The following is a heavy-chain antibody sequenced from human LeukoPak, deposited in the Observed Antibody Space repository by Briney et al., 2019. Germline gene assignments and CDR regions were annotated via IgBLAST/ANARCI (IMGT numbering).Heavy chain of an antibody. Sequence: KPSETLSLTCAVYGGSFSGYYWSWIRQPPGKGLEWIGEINHSGSTNYNPSLKSRVTISVDTSKNQFSLKLSSVTAADTAVYYCARSTKDIVVVVAATPGSTPLDYWGQGTLVTVSS. D-gene: IGHD2-15*01. CDR2: INHSGST. J-gene: IGHJ4*02. V-gene: IGHV4-34*01. CDR1: GGSFSGYY. CDR3: ARSTKDIVVVVAATPGSTPLDY.